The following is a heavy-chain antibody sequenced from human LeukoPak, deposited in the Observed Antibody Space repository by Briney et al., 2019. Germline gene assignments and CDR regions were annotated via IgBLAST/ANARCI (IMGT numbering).Heavy chain of an antibody. CDR3: ARHRMDCSSTSCYDGRFDP. CDR2: IYYSGST. CDR1: GGSISSSSYY. Sequence: KTSETLSLTCTVSGGSISSSSYYWGWIRQPPGKGLEWIGSIYYSGSTYYNPSLKSRVTISVDTSKNQFSLKLSSVTAADTAVYYYARHRMDCSSTSCYDGRFDPWGQGTLVTVSS. D-gene: IGHD2-2*01. J-gene: IGHJ5*02. V-gene: IGHV4-39*01.